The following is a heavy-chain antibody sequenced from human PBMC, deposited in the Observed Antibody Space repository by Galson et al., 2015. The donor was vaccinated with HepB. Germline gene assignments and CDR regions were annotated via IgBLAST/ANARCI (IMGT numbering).Heavy chain of an antibody. CDR3: ARAPYCGGDCYRNYFDY. Sequence: SLRLSCAASGFTFSNAWMSWVRQAPGKGLEWVGRIKSKTDGGTTDYAAPVKGRFTISRDDSKNTLYLQMNSLRAEDTAVYYCARAPYCGGDCYRNYFDYWGQGTLVTVSS. J-gene: IGHJ4*02. D-gene: IGHD2-21*02. CDR1: GFTFSNAW. CDR2: IKSKTDGGTT. V-gene: IGHV3-15*01.